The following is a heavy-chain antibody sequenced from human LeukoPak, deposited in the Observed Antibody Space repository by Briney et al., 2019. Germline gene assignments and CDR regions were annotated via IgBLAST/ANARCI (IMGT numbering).Heavy chain of an antibody. D-gene: IGHD3-10*01. J-gene: IGHJ6*02. CDR1: GGTFSSYA. CDR3: ASGEYYYGSGSYHENYYYYYGMDV. Sequence: SVKVSCKASGGTFSSYAISWVRQAPGQGLEWMGRIIPILGIANYGQKFQGRVTITADKSTSTAYMELSSLRSEDTAVYYCASGEYYYGSGSYHENYYYYYGMDVWGQGTTVTVSS. V-gene: IGHV1-69*04. CDR2: IIPILGIA.